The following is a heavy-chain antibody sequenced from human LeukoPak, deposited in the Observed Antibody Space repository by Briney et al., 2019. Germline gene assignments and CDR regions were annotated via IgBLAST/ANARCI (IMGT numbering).Heavy chain of an antibody. V-gene: IGHV1-18*01. CDR3: ARDPEVAAATYYYGMDV. CDR1: GYTFTSYG. J-gene: IGHJ6*02. Sequence: TSVKVSCKASGYTFTSYGISWVRQAPGQGLEWMGWISAYNGNTNYAQKLQGRVTMTTDTSTGTAYMELRSLRSDDTAVYYCARDPEVAAATYYYGMDVWGQGTTVTVSS. CDR2: ISAYNGNT. D-gene: IGHD2-15*01.